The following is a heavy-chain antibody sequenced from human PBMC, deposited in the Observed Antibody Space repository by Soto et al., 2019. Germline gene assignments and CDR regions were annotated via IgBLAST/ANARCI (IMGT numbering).Heavy chain of an antibody. CDR1: NYSISSGYY. CDR2: MYHSGTT. V-gene: IGHV4-38-2*02. D-gene: IGHD1-1*01. CDR3: ARVAFGTIDY. Sequence: SETLSLTCTVSNYSISSGYYWGWIRQSPGEGLEWIVSMYHSGTTYYNPSLKSRVTTSIDTSKNQFSLKLTSVTSADTAVYFCARVAFGTIDYWGQGTLVTVSS. J-gene: IGHJ4*02.